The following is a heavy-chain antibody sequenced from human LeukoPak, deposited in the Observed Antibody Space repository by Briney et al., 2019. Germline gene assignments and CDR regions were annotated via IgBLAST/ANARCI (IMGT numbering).Heavy chain of an antibody. Sequence: ASVKVSCKASGYTFTSYDINCVRQATGQGLEWMGWMNPTSGNTAYAQKFQGRVTITSNTSISTAYMELSSLRSENTAVYYCARGRSMWYYDSSGYYTTSSEYNWFDPWGQGTLVTVSS. D-gene: IGHD3-22*01. V-gene: IGHV1-8*03. CDR1: GYTFTSYD. CDR3: ARGRSMWYYDSSGYYTTSSEYNWFDP. J-gene: IGHJ5*02. CDR2: MNPTSGNT.